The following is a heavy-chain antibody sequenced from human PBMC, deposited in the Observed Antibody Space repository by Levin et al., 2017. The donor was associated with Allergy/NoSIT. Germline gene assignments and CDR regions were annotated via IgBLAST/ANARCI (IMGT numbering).Heavy chain of an antibody. Sequence: SQTLSLTCTVSGGSISSSSHYWGWIRQPPGKGLEWIGSIYDSVTTYYNPSLKSRVTISVDTSKNQFSLNLTSVTAADTAVYYCAGLVVTVDYWGQGTLVTVSS. CDR1: GGSISSSSHY. CDR3: AGLVVTVDY. D-gene: IGHD2-21*02. J-gene: IGHJ4*02. CDR2: IYDSVTT. V-gene: IGHV4-39*01.